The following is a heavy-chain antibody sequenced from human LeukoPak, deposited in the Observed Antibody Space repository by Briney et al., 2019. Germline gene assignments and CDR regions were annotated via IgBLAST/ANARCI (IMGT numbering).Heavy chain of an antibody. D-gene: IGHD5-18*01. CDR3: ARARDTAMVTTYFDY. CDR1: GGSISSYY. J-gene: IGHJ4*02. CDR2: IYYSGST. V-gene: IGHV4-59*01. Sequence: SETLSLTCTGSGGSISSYYWSWIRQPPGKGLEWIGYIYYSGSTNYNPSLKSRVTISVDTSKNQFSLKLSSVTAADTAVYYCARARDTAMVTTYFDYWGQGTLVTVSS.